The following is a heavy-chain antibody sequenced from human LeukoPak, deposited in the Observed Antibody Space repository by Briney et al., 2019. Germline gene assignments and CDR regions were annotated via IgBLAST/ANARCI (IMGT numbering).Heavy chain of an antibody. V-gene: IGHV4-39*01. J-gene: IGHJ4*02. D-gene: IGHD3-10*01. CDR1: GGSISSSSYY. CDR3: ASLGATMVRGAISGLGY. Sequence: PSETLSLTCTVSGGSISSSSYYWGWIRQPPGKGLEWIGSIYYSGSTYYNPSLKSRVTISVDTSKNQFSLKLSSVTAADTAVYYCASLGATMVRGAISGLGYWGQGTLVTVSS. CDR2: IYYSGST.